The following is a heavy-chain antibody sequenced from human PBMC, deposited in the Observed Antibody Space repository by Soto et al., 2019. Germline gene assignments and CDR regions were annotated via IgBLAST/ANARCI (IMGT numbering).Heavy chain of an antibody. V-gene: IGHV4-30-4*01. Sequence: ASETLSLTCTVSGGSISSGDYYWSWIRQPPGKGLEWIGYIYYSGSTYYNPSLKSRVTISVDTSKNQFSLKLSSVTAADTAVYYCARGDYYDSLGYFDLWGRGXLVTVYS. CDR1: GGSISSGDYY. J-gene: IGHJ2*01. CDR3: ARGDYYDSLGYFDL. CDR2: IYYSGST. D-gene: IGHD3-22*01.